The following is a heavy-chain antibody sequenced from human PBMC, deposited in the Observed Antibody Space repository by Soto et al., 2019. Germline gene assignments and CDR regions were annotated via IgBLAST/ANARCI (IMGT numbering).Heavy chain of an antibody. J-gene: IGHJ4*02. Sequence: GGSLRLSCAASGFTFSSYAMHWVRQAPGKGLEWVAVISYDGSNKYYADSVKGRFTISRDNSKNTLYLQMNSLRAEDTAVYYCAREGYYDSSGSYYFDYWGQGTLVTVSS. D-gene: IGHD3-22*01. CDR1: GFTFSSYA. V-gene: IGHV3-30-3*01. CDR2: ISYDGSNK. CDR3: AREGYYDSSGSYYFDY.